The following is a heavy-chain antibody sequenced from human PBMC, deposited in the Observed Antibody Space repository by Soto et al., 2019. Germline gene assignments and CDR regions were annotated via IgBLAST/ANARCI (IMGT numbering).Heavy chain of an antibody. CDR2: IKSKAYGETT. D-gene: IGHD7-27*01. CDR3: STNWATSRD. J-gene: IGHJ4*02. CDR1: GFTFSSAW. Sequence: SLRLSCAASGFTFSSAWMNWARQAPGKGPEWVARIKSKAYGETTDYAAPVMGRFTISRDDSKNTLYLQVNTLKSEDTAVYYCSTNWATSRDWGQGTLVTVSS. V-gene: IGHV3-15*01.